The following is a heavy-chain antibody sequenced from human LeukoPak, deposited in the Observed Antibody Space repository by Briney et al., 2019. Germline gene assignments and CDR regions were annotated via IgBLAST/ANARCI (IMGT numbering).Heavy chain of an antibody. Sequence: PGESLRLSCAASGFTFSSYWIHWVRQAPGKGLVWVSRINSDGSSISYADSVKGRFTISRDNAKNTLYLQMNSLRAEDTAVYYCAKGGHIVVVTAIYYFDYWGQGTLVTVSS. CDR1: GFTFSSYW. J-gene: IGHJ4*02. V-gene: IGHV3-74*01. CDR3: AKGGHIVVVTAIYYFDY. CDR2: INSDGSSI. D-gene: IGHD2-21*02.